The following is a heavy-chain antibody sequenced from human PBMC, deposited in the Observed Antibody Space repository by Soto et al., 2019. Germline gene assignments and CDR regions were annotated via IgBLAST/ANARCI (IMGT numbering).Heavy chain of an antibody. D-gene: IGHD2-15*01. J-gene: IGHJ4*02. V-gene: IGHV4-34*01. CDR2: IHHSGST. CDR3: ASPGYCSDGTCYPDY. Sequence: QVQLQQWGAGLLKPSETLSLTCAVYGGSLSGSYWSWIRQPPGTGLEWFGAIHHSGSTYYNPSLTRRLTLSVDTSKNQVSLKLNSVTAADSAVYYCASPGYCSDGTCYPDYWGQGTLVTVSS. CDR1: GGSLSGSY.